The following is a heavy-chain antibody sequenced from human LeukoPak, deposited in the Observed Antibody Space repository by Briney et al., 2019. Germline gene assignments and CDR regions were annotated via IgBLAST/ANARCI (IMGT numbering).Heavy chain of an antibody. D-gene: IGHD2-2*02. CDR1: GFTFSNYG. CDR3: AKDPQLYCSSTSCYTNYFDY. J-gene: IGHJ4*02. CDR2: IRYDGSNK. V-gene: IGHV3-30*02. Sequence: GGSLRLSCAASGFTFSNYGMHWVRQAPGKGLEWVAFIRYDGSNKYYADSVNGRFTISRDSSKNTLYLQMNSLRAEDTAVYYCAKDPQLYCSSTSCYTNYFDYWGQGTLVTVSS.